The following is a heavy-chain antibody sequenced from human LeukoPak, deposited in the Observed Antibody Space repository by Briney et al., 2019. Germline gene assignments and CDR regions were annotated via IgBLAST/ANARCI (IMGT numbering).Heavy chain of an antibody. Sequence: GGSLRLSCAASGFTFSNYWMHWVRQAPGKGLEWVAVISYDGSNKYYADSVKGRFTISRDNSKNTLYLQMNSLRAEDTAVYYCATDYYYDSSGYYRPEYYYYYYMDVWGKGTTVTVSS. D-gene: IGHD3-22*01. CDR2: ISYDGSNK. CDR3: ATDYYYDSSGYYRPEYYYYYYMDV. J-gene: IGHJ6*03. V-gene: IGHV3-30*03. CDR1: GFTFSNYW.